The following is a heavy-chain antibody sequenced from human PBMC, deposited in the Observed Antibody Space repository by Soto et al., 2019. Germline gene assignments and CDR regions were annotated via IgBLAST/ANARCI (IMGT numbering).Heavy chain of an antibody. J-gene: IGHJ6*02. CDR1: GFTFSNFA. D-gene: IGHD5-18*01. CDR3: ARASSRSGGWGYSYGSPSSGYDMDV. Sequence: GGSLRLSCAASGFTFSNFAMTWVRQAPGEGLEWVSGISGTDDYTYYADSVKGRFTISRDNARNTLFLHMNNLRADDTAVYYCARASSRSGGWGYSYGSPSSGYDMDVWGHGTTVTVSS. V-gene: IGHV3-23*01. CDR2: ISGTDDYT.